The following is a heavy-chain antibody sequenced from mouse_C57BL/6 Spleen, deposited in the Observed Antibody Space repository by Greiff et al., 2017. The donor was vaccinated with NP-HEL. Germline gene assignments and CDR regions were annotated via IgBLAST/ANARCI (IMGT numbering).Heavy chain of an antibody. J-gene: IGHJ3*01. V-gene: IGHV1-54*01. CDR2: INPGSGGT. D-gene: IGHD6-1*01. Sequence: VQLQQSGAELVRPGPSVKVSCKASGYAFTNYLIEWVKQRPGQGLEWIGVINPGSGGTNYNEKFKGKATLTADKSSSTAYMQLSSLTSEDSAVDFCERNGGRRGVGYWGQGTLVTVA. CDR3: ERNGGRRGVGY. CDR1: GYAFTNYL.